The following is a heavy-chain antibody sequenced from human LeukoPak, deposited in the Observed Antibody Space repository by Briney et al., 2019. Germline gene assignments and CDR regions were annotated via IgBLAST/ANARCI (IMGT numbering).Heavy chain of an antibody. CDR2: ISYDGSNK. J-gene: IGHJ4*02. V-gene: IGHV3-30-3*01. D-gene: IGHD1-14*01. CDR1: GFTFSSYA. CDR3: ARDQFGSGTKEWGYFDY. Sequence: GGSLRLSCAASGFTFSSYAMHWVRQAPGKGLEWVAVISYDGSNKYYADSVKGRFTISRDDSKNTLYLQMNSLRAEDTAVYYCARDQFGSGTKEWGYFDYWGQGTLVTVSS.